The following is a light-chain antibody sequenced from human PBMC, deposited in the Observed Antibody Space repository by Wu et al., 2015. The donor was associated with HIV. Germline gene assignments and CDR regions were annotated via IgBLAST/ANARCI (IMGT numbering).Light chain of an antibody. Sequence: DIQMTQSPSSLSASVGDRVTITCRASQSISNYLNWYQQKPGKAPKLLINAASSLQSGVPSRFSGSGSGTDFTLTISSLQPEDFATYYCQQSYSTHLTFGGGTKVEIK. J-gene: IGKJ4*01. CDR1: QSISNY. CDR2: AAS. V-gene: IGKV1-39*01. CDR3: QQSYSTHLT.